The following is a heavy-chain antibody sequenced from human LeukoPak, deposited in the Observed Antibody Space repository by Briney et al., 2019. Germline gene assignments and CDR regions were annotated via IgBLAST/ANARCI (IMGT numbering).Heavy chain of an antibody. J-gene: IGHJ6*03. CDR3: AKDKAYYYYYMDV. CDR2: ISWNSGSI. Sequence: GRSLRLSCAASGFTFDDYAMHWVRQAPGKGLEWVSGISWNSGSIGYADSVKGRFTISRDNAKNSLYLQMNSLRAEDTALYYCAKDKAYYYYYMDVWGNGTTVTVSS. V-gene: IGHV3-9*01. CDR1: GFTFDDYA.